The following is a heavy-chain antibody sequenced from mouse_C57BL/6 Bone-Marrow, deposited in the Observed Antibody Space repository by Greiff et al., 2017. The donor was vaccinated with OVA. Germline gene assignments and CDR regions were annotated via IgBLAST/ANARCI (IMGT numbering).Heavy chain of an antibody. V-gene: IGHV1-26*01. CDR2: INPNNGGT. CDR3: ANNYLFAY. J-gene: IGHJ3*01. D-gene: IGHD1-3*01. Sequence: VQLQQSGPELVKPGASVKISCKASGYTFTDHYMNWVKQSHGKSLEWIGDINPNNGGTTYNQKFKGKATLTVDKSSSTAYMELRSLTSEDSAVYYCANNYLFAYWGQGTLVTVSA. CDR1: GYTFTDHY.